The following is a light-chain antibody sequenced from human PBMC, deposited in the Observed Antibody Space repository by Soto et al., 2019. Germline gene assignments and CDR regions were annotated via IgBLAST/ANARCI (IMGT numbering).Light chain of an antibody. Sequence: IQMTQSPSSLSASVGDIVTITCHASQDISNYLNWYQQKPGKAPKLLIYDASNLETGVPSRFSGSGSGTDFTLTISCLQSEDFATYYCQQYYSYPLWTFGQGTMVDIK. CDR1: QDISNY. CDR3: QQYYSYPLWT. J-gene: IGKJ1*01. V-gene: IGKV1-33*01. CDR2: DAS.